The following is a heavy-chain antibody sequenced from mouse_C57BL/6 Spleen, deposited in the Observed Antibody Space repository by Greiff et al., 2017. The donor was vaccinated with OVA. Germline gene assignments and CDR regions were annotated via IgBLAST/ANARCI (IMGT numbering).Heavy chain of an antibody. CDR3: ARKRALIYYDYDSDYAMDY. Sequence: QVQLQQPGAELVRPGTSVKLSCKASGYTFTSYWMHWVKQRPGQGLEWIGVIDPSDSYPHYNQKFKGKATLTVDTSSSTAYMQLSSLTSEYSAGYYCARKRALIYYDYDSDYAMDYWGQGTSGTVSS. D-gene: IGHD2-4*01. V-gene: IGHV1-59*01. J-gene: IGHJ4*01. CDR2: IDPSDSYP. CDR1: GYTFTSYW.